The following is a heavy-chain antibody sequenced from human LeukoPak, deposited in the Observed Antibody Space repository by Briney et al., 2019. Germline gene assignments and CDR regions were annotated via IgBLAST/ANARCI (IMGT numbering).Heavy chain of an antibody. CDR1: GFTFSDYY. V-gene: IGHV3-11*04. CDR3: AIDALRFGDLYYFDY. Sequence: GGSLRLSCAASGFTFSDYYMSWIRQAPGKGLEWVSYISSSGSTIYYADSVKGRFTISRDKAKNSLYLQMNSLRAEDTAVYYCAIDALRFGDLYYFDYWGQGTLVTVSS. CDR2: ISSSGSTI. D-gene: IGHD3-10*01. J-gene: IGHJ4*02.